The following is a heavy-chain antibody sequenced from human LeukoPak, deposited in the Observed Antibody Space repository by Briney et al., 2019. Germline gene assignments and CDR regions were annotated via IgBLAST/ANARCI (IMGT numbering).Heavy chain of an antibody. Sequence: ASVRVSCKASGYTFTSYYIHWVRQASGQGLEWMGISNPSGGSSNYAQKFQGRVTMTRDTSTSTVYMELSSLRSEGTAVYYCAGWTIAYLDYWGQGTLVTVSS. J-gene: IGHJ4*02. D-gene: IGHD3/OR15-3a*01. V-gene: IGHV1-46*01. CDR1: GYTFTSYY. CDR3: AGWTIAYLDY. CDR2: SNPSGGSS.